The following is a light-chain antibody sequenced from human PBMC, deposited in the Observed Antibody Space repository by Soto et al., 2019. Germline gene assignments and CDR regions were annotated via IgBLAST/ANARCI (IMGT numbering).Light chain of an antibody. Sequence: EIVLTQSPATLSLSPGERATLSCRASQSVSSYLAWYQQKPGQAPRLLIYDASNRATGIPARFSGSGSGTDFTLTISSLEPEDLAVYHCQQYNKWPQTFGQGTKVDIK. CDR2: DAS. CDR3: QQYNKWPQT. V-gene: IGKV3-11*01. J-gene: IGKJ1*01. CDR1: QSVSSY.